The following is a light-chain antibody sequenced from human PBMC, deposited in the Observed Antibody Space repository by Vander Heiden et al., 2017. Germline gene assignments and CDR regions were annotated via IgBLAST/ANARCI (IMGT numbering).Light chain of an antibody. J-gene: IGKJ1*01. CDR1: QSVSATY. CDR2: GAF. V-gene: IGKV3-20*01. CDR3: QNDGSSPQT. Sequence: DIVLTLSPGTLSLSPGERATLSCRARQSVSATYLGWYQQKPGQPPRLLIYGAFTRATGVPDRFSGSGSGTDFTLTIRRLEPEDFAVYYCQNDGSSPQTFGQGTKVEIK.